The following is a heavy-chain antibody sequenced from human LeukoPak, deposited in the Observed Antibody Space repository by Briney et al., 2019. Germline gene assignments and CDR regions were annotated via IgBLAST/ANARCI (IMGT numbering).Heavy chain of an antibody. D-gene: IGHD3-16*02. Sequence: PGGSLRLSCAASGFTFRNYWMTWVRQAPGRGLEWVADIRQDGSEKYYVDSVKGRFTISRDNAKNSLYLQMNSLRAEDTAVYYCARDYVWGSDRYTDYWGQGTLVTVSS. CDR1: GFTFRNYW. CDR3: ARDYVWGSDRYTDY. V-gene: IGHV3-7*05. J-gene: IGHJ4*02. CDR2: IRQDGSEK.